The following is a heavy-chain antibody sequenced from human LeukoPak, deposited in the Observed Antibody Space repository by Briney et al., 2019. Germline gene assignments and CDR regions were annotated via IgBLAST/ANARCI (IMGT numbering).Heavy chain of an antibody. CDR3: ARVRTGTTFYYYYYMDV. CDR1: GFTFDDYC. CDR2: IYYSGST. J-gene: IGHJ6*03. D-gene: IGHD1-7*01. V-gene: IGHV4-38-2*01. Sequence: GSLRLSCAASGFTFDDYCMSWVRQPPGKGLEWIGSIYYSGSTYYNPSLKSRVTISVDTSKNQFSLKLSSVTAADTAVYYCARVRTGTTFYYYYYMDVWGKGTTVTVSS.